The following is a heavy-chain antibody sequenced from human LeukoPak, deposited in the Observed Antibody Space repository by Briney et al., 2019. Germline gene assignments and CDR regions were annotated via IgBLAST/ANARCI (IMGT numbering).Heavy chain of an antibody. D-gene: IGHD3-10*01. CDR1: GYTFSGYF. Sequence: GASVKVSCKASGYTFSGYFIHWVRQAPGQGLEWTGWISAYNGNTNYAQKLQGRVTMTTDTSTSTAYMELRSLRSDDTAVYYCARDRAQNWFDPWGQGTLVTVSS. V-gene: IGHV1-18*04. J-gene: IGHJ5*02. CDR3: ARDRAQNWFDP. CDR2: ISAYNGNT.